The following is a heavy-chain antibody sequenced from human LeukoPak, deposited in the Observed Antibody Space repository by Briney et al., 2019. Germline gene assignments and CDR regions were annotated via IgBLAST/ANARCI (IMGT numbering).Heavy chain of an antibody. CDR2: ISYDGSNK. V-gene: IGHV3-30-3*01. D-gene: IGHD3-10*01. CDR1: GFTFSSYA. Sequence: PGGSLRLSCAASGFTFSSYAMHWVRQAPGKGLEWVAVISYDGSNKYYADSVKGRFTISRDNSKNTLYLQMNSLRAEDTAVYYCAKDMRSPGAARYFDYWGQGTLVTVSS. J-gene: IGHJ4*02. CDR3: AKDMRSPGAARYFDY.